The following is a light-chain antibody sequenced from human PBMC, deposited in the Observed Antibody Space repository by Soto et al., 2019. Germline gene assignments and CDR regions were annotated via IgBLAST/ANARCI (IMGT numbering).Light chain of an antibody. V-gene: IGKV3-20*01. J-gene: IGKJ1*01. CDR1: QSVDSSF. CDR3: QQYVSSVT. CDR2: GAS. Sequence: EIVLTQSPGFLSLSPGERATLSCRASQSVDSSFFAWYQQKPGQAPRLLIYGASKRATGIPDRFSGSGSGTDFTLTISRLEPEDFAVYYCQQYVSSVTFGQGTKVETK.